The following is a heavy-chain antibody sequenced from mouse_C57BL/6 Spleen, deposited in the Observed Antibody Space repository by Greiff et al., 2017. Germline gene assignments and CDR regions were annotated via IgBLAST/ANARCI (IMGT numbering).Heavy chain of an antibody. Sequence: EVQLQQSEGGLVQPGSSMKLSCTASGFTFSDYYMAWVRQVPEKGLEWVANINYDGSSTYYLDSLKSRFIISRDNAKNILYLQMSSLKSEDTATYYCARDEGLRRFAYWGQGTLVTVSA. D-gene: IGHD2-4*01. J-gene: IGHJ3*01. V-gene: IGHV5-16*01. CDR3: ARDEGLRRFAY. CDR2: INYDGSST. CDR1: GFTFSDYY.